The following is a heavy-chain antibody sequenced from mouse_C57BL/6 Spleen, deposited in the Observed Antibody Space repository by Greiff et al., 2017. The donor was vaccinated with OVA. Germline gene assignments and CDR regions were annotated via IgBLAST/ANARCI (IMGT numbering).Heavy chain of an antibody. D-gene: IGHD2-10*02. CDR3: ARSYDALDY. CDR2: IHPSSGST. CDR1: GYTFTSYW. V-gene: IGHV1-64*01. Sequence: QVQLQQPGADLVKPGASVKLSCTASGYTFTSYWMHWVKQSPGQGLEWIGMIHPSSGSTNYNGKFTSKATLTIDKSSSTVYMQLSSLTSEDSAGYNCARSYDALDYWGQGTSVTVSS. J-gene: IGHJ4*01.